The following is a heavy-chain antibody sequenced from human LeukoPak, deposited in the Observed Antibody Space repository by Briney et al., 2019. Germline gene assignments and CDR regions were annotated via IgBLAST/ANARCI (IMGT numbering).Heavy chain of an antibody. D-gene: IGHD5-12*01. Sequence: PSETLSLTCTVSGGSISSYYWSWIRQPPGKGLEWIGYIYYSGSTNYNPSLKSRVTISVDTSKNQFSLKLSSVTAADTAVYYCAREGWATIDVYYYYYMDVWGKGTTVTVSS. CDR3: AREGWATIDVYYYYYMDV. CDR1: GGSISSYY. J-gene: IGHJ6*03. V-gene: IGHV4-59*01. CDR2: IYYSGST.